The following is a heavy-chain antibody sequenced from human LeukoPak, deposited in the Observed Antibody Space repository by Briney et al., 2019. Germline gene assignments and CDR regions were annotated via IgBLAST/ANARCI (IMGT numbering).Heavy chain of an antibody. CDR2: ISQIGTT. CDR3: AYNNLGYLLAAD. V-gene: IGHV4-4*02. J-gene: IGHJ4*03. CDR1: GGSISISNW. D-gene: IGHD1-14*01. Sequence: SGTLSLTCVVSGGSISISNWWTWVRQPPGRGFGWIGVISQIGTTNYSPSLKSRVIMSTDKSKNQLYLQMNSVTAADTAVYYCAYNNLGYLLAADWGQGTLVTVSS.